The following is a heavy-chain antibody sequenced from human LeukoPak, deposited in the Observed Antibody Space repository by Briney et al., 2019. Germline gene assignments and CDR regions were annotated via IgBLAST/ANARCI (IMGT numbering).Heavy chain of an antibody. V-gene: IGHV3-66*04. CDR2: IHIGGGT. Sequence: GGSLRLSCAASGFTVINENINWVRQAPGKGLEWVSIIHIGGGTNYADFVKGRFTISRDNSKNTVYLQMNSLRVEDTAVYYCARHRELGPWGQGTLVSVSS. CDR3: ARHRELGP. CDR1: GFTVINEN. D-gene: IGHD1-26*01. J-gene: IGHJ5*02.